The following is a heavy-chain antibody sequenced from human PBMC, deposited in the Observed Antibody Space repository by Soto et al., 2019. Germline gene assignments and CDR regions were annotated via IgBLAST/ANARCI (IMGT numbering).Heavy chain of an antibody. V-gene: IGHV4-39*01. Sequence: SETLSLTCTFSGGSISSSSYYWGWIRRPPGKGLEWIGSIYYSGSTYYNPSLKSRVTISVDTSKNQFSLKLSSVTAADTAVYYCARQYYYGSGNFGWFDPWGQGTLVTVSS. CDR1: GGSISSSSYY. D-gene: IGHD3-10*01. J-gene: IGHJ5*02. CDR2: IYYSGST. CDR3: ARQYYYGSGNFGWFDP.